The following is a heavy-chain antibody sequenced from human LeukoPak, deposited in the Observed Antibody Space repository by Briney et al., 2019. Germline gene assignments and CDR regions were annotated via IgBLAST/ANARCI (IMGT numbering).Heavy chain of an antibody. CDR1: GFTFSNYA. V-gene: IGHV3-23*01. CDR2: IDNIGATT. D-gene: IGHD6-19*01. Sequence: GGSLRLSCAASGFTFSNYAMSWVRQAPGKGLKCVSTIDNIGATTSYADSVKGRFTISRDNSKNTLYLQMNSLRADDTAVYYCAKVGQQWLIPEEHWGQGTLVTVSS. CDR3: AKVGQQWLIPEEH. J-gene: IGHJ4*02.